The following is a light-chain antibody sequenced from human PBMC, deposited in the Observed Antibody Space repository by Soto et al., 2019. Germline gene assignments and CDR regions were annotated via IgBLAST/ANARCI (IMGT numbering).Light chain of an antibody. CDR2: GAS. V-gene: IGKV3-20*01. J-gene: IGKJ5*01. CDR1: QSVSITY. Sequence: EIVLTQSPGTLSLSPGERATLSCRDSQSVSITYFAWYQQKPGQAPRLLIYGASSRANGIPVRFSGSGSGTDSTFTTSRLEPEDFVVYYCQQYGGSPLTTFGQGTRLDSK. CDR3: QQYGGSPLTT.